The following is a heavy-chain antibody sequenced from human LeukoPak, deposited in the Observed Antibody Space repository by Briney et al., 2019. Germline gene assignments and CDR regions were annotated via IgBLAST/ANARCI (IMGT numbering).Heavy chain of an antibody. D-gene: IGHD3-16*01. CDR2: IYYDGSNK. Sequence: GGSLRLSCAASGFTFRNYGMHWVRQAPGKGLEWVAVIYYDGSNKYYGDSVKGRFTISRDNSKNTLYLQLNSLRAEDTAVYYCATARGTYTSSYWGQGTLVTVSS. J-gene: IGHJ4*02. CDR1: GFTFRNYG. CDR3: ATARGTYTSSY. V-gene: IGHV3-33*03.